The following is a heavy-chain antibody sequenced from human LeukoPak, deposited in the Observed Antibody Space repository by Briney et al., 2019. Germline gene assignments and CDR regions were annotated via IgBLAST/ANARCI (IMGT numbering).Heavy chain of an antibody. J-gene: IGHJ4*02. Sequence: PSETLSLTCAVYGGSFSGYYWSWIRQPPGKGLEWIGDINHSGSTNYNPSLKSRVTISVDTSKNQFSLKLSSVTAADTAVYYCARRDYYDGSGPHFDYYFDYWGQGTLVTVSS. CDR1: GGSFSGYY. CDR3: ARRDYYDGSGPHFDYYFDY. D-gene: IGHD3-22*01. CDR2: INHSGST. V-gene: IGHV4-34*01.